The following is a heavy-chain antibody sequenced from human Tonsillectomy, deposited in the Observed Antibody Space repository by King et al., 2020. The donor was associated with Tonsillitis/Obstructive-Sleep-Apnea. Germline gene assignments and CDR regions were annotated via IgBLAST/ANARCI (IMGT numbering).Heavy chain of an antibody. V-gene: IGHV3-23*04. D-gene: IGHD2-21*02. CDR3: AKGPYCGGDCYGTSFDY. J-gene: IGHJ4*02. CDR2: ISGSGGST. CDR1: GFTFSSYA. Sequence: VQLVESGGGLVQPEGSLRLSCAASGFTFSSYAMSWVRQAPGKGLEWVSAISGSGGSTYYADSVKGRFTISRDNYKNTLYLQMNSLRAEDTAVYYCAKGPYCGGDCYGTSFDYWGQGTLVTVSS.